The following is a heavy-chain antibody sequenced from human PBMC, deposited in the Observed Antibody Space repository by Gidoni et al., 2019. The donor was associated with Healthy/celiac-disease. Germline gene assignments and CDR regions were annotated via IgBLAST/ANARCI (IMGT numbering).Heavy chain of an antibody. Sequence: QLQLQESGSGLVTPSQTLSLTCAVSGGSISSGGYSWSWIRQPPGKGLEWIGYIYHSGSTYYNPSLKSRVTISVDRSKNQFSLKLSSVTAADTAVYYCARGDYYDSSGYYYNWFDPWGQGTLVTVSS. V-gene: IGHV4-30-2*01. CDR1: GGSISSGGYS. D-gene: IGHD3-22*01. CDR3: ARGDYYDSSGYYYNWFDP. J-gene: IGHJ5*02. CDR2: IYHSGST.